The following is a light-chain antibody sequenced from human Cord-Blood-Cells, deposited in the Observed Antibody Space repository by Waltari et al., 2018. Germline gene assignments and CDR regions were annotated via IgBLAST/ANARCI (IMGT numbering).Light chain of an antibody. CDR3: MQALQTPPT. V-gene: IGKV2-28*01. Sequence: DIVVTQSPLSLPVTPGEPASIACGSSQSLLHSNGYNYLDWYLQKPGQSPQLLIYLGSNRASGVPDRFSGSGSGTDFTLKISRVEAEDVGVYYCMQALQTPPTFGQGTKVEIK. J-gene: IGKJ1*01. CDR1: QSLLHSNGYNY. CDR2: LGS.